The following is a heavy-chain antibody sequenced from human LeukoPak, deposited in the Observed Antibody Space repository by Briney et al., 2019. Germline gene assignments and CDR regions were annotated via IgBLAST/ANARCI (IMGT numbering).Heavy chain of an antibody. CDR1: GYTFTGYY. Sequence: ASGKVSCKASGYTFTGYYMHWVRQAPGQGLEWMGWISAYNGNTNYAQKLQGRVTMTTDTSTSTAYMELRSLRSDDTAVYYCARNYGDYAVGWFDPWGQGTLVTVSS. J-gene: IGHJ5*02. CDR2: ISAYNGNT. V-gene: IGHV1-18*04. D-gene: IGHD4-17*01. CDR3: ARNYGDYAVGWFDP.